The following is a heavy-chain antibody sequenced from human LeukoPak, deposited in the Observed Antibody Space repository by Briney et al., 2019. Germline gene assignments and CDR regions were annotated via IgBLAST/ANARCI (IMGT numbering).Heavy chain of an antibody. CDR3: ARAAGYYYDSSGYLDY. Sequence: PSEALSLTCTVSGGSLSSYYWSWIRQPPGKGLEWIGYIYYSGSTNYNPSLKSRVTISVDTSKNQFSLKLSSVTAADTAVYYCARAAGYYYDSSGYLDYWGQGTLVTVSS. CDR2: IYYSGST. V-gene: IGHV4-59*01. J-gene: IGHJ4*02. CDR1: GGSLSSYY. D-gene: IGHD3-22*01.